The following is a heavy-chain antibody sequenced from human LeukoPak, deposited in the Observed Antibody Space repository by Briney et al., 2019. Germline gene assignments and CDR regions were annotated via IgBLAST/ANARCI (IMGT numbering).Heavy chain of an antibody. CDR3: ARGLGIQLWLSWFDP. Sequence: PSETLSLTCTVSGGSISNYYWSWIRQPPGKGLEWIGYIYYSGRTNYNPSLKSRLTISVDTSKNQFSLKLRSVTAADTAVYYCARGLGIQLWLSWFDPWGQGTLVTVSS. D-gene: IGHD5-18*01. J-gene: IGHJ5*02. CDR1: GGSISNYY. CDR2: IYYSGRT. V-gene: IGHV4-59*01.